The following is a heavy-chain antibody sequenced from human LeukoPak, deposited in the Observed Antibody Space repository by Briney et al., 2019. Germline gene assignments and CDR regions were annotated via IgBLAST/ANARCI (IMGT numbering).Heavy chain of an antibody. CDR2: ISSYENNM. J-gene: IGHJ4*02. V-gene: IGHV3-30*04. CDR1: GFSFSSHA. Sequence: GGSPRLSCAASGFSFSSHAMHWVRQAPGLGLEWVAVISSYENNMYYVDSVKGRFTISRDNSRNTVYLQMNSLRPEDTAVYYCARSVVRGVLPYWGQGTLVTVSS. CDR3: ARSVVRGVLPY. D-gene: IGHD3-10*01.